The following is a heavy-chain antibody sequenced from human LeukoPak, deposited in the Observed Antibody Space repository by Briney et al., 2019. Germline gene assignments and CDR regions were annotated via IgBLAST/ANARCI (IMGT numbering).Heavy chain of an antibody. CDR3: ARYWGPYDNSGAYFDY. V-gene: IGHV4-39*01. CDR2: IHYTGST. D-gene: IGHD3-22*01. CDR1: GXSISSSSYY. J-gene: IGHJ4*02. Sequence: SETLSLTCTVSGXSISSSSYYWVWLRQPPGMGLEWIATIHYTGSTYYNPSLKSRVTISVDTSKNQFSLKLSSVTAADTAMYYCARYWGPYDNSGAYFDYWGQGTLVTVSS.